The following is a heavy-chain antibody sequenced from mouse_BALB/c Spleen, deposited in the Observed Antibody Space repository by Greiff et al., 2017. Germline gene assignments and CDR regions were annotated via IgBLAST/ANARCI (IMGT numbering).Heavy chain of an antibody. CDR1: GYTFTSYW. J-gene: IGHJ3*01. CDR3: TRDDYGVAWFAY. CDR2: IYPSDSYT. D-gene: IGHD2-4*01. V-gene: IGHV1-69*02. Sequence: QVQLQQPGAELVRPGASVKLSCKASGYTFTSYWINWVKQRPGQGLEWIGNIYPSDSYTNYNQKFKDKATLTVDKSSSTAYMQLSSPTSEDSAVYYCTRDDYGVAWFAYWGQRTLVTVSA.